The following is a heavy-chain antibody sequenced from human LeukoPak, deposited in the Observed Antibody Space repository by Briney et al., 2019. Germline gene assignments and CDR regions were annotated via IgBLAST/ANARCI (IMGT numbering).Heavy chain of an antibody. Sequence: ASVKVSCKASGYTFTSYGIRWVRQAPGQGLEWMGWISAYNGNTHYAQNLQGRVTMTTDTSTSTASMKLKSLRSDDTAVYYCARGGHRRYYYTSGSAFDPWGQGTLVTVSS. CDR3: ARGGHRRYYYTSGSAFDP. CDR2: ISAYNGNT. J-gene: IGHJ5*02. CDR1: GYTFTSYG. D-gene: IGHD3-10*01. V-gene: IGHV1-18*01.